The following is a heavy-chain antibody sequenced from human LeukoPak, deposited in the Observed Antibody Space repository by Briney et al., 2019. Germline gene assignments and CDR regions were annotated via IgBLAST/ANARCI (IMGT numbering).Heavy chain of an antibody. CDR1: GGSISSYY. D-gene: IGHD6-6*01. J-gene: IGHJ4*02. CDR3: ARDSIEYSSSPGIFDY. Sequence: SETLSLTCTVSGGSISSYYWSWIRQPPGKGLEWIGYIYYSGSTNYNPSLKSRVTISVDTSKHQFSLKLSFVTAADTAVYYCARDSIEYSSSPGIFDYWGQGTLVTVSS. V-gene: IGHV4-59*01. CDR2: IYYSGST.